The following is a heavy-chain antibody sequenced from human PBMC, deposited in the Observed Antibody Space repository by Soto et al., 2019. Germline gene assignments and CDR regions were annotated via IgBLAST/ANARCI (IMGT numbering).Heavy chain of an antibody. D-gene: IGHD3-10*01. V-gene: IGHV3-33*01. CDR1: AFTFRRHG. CDR2: IWSDGSNQ. Sequence: QVQLVESGGGVVQPGGSLRLSCAASAFTFRRHGMHWVRQAPGQGLQWVGVIWSDGSNQRYAESVKGRFTISRDNSKNTLYLQMNSLRAEDTAVYYCARERTFGENNHNYMDVWGTGITVTVSS. CDR3: ARERTFGENNHNYMDV. J-gene: IGHJ6*03.